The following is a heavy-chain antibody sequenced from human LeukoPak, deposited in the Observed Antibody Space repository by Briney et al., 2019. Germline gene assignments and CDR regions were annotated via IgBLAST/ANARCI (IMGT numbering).Heavy chain of an antibody. V-gene: IGHV3-23*01. J-gene: IGHJ4*02. Sequence: PGGSLRLSCAASRFTFSSYAMSWVRQAPGKGLEWVSAISGSGGSTYYADSVKGRFTISRDNSKNTLYLQMNSLRAEDTAVYYCAKDLGGDDFWSGYYAVRYFDYWGQGTLVTVSS. CDR1: RFTFSSYA. CDR3: AKDLGGDDFWSGYYAVRYFDY. D-gene: IGHD3-3*01. CDR2: ISGSGGST.